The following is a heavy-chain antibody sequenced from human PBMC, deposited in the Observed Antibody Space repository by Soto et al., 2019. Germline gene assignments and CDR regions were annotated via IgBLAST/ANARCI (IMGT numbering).Heavy chain of an antibody. D-gene: IGHD6-6*01. CDR3: ARPGSSSNYYYGMDV. Sequence: GESLKISCQGSGYSFSTYWIGWVRQRPGRGLDWMGVVNPSDSYTRYSPSFQGHVTISADKSINTAYLQWSSLKASDTAMYYCARPGSSSNYYYGMDVWGQGTTVTVSS. V-gene: IGHV5-51*01. CDR2: VNPSDSYT. J-gene: IGHJ6*02. CDR1: GYSFSTYW.